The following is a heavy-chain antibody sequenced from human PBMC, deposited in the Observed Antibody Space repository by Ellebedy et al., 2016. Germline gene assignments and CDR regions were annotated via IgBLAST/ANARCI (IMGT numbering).Heavy chain of an antibody. D-gene: IGHD1-26*01. CDR3: ARPIVGATGGGDYYYYGMDV. CDR2: ISGYSGNT. CDR1: GYIFTGYY. Sequence: ASVKVSXXASGYIFTGYYMHWVRQAPGQGLEWMGWISGYSGNTNYAQKFEDRVTMTIDTSTSTVYMELRSLRSDDTAEYYCARPIVGATGGGDYYYYGMDVWGQGTTVIVSS. V-gene: IGHV1-18*04. J-gene: IGHJ6*02.